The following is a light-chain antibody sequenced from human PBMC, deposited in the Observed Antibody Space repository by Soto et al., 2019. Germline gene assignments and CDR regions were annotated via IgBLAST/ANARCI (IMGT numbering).Light chain of an antibody. V-gene: IGLV2-14*01. CDR1: SSDVGGYNY. CDR3: SSYTSSSTLV. CDR2: EVS. Sequence: QSALTQPASVSGSPGQSITLSCTGTSSDVGGYNYVSWYQQHPGKAPKLMIYEVSNRPSGVSNRFSGSKSGNTAPLTISGLQAEDEADYYCSSYTSSSTLVFGTGTKVTV. J-gene: IGLJ1*01.